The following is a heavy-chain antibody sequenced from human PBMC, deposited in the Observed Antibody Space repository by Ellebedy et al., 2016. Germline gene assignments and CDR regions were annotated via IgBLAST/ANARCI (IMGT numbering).Heavy chain of an antibody. CDR3: GRCRPAYSSGWYVGGHLGGTDV. V-gene: IGHV3-23*01. D-gene: IGHD6-19*01. J-gene: IGHJ6*02. CDR1: GFTFNYYA. Sequence: GESLKISXAASGFTFNYYAMNWVRQAPGKGLEWVSTISTSGDITYYADSVKGRFSISRDNSKNTLYLQMNSLRAGDTAVYYCGRCRPAYSSGWYVGGHLGGTDVWGQGATVTVSS. CDR2: ISTSGDIT.